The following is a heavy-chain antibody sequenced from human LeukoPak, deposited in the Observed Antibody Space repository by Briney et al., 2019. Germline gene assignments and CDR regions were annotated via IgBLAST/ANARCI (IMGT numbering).Heavy chain of an antibody. V-gene: IGHV4-39*07. CDR1: GGSISSSSYY. J-gene: IGHJ4*02. CDR3: ARDSPPYHY. Sequence: PSETLSLTCTVSGGSISSSSYYWGWIRQPPGKGLEWIGSIYYSGSTYYNPSLKSRVTISVDTSKNQFSLRLSSVTAADTAVYYCARDSPPYHYWGQGTLVTVSS. CDR2: IYYSGST.